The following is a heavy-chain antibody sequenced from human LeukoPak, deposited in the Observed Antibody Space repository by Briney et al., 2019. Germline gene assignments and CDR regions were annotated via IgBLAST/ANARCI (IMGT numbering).Heavy chain of an antibody. D-gene: IGHD3-3*01. Sequence: GGSLRLSCAASGFTFSSYWMTWVRQAPGKGLEWVANIRQDGSEKYYVDSVKGRFTISRDNAKNSLYLQMNSLRAEDTAVYYCARALYDFWSDYTTYFDYWGQGTLVTVSS. CDR2: IRQDGSEK. V-gene: IGHV3-7*04. J-gene: IGHJ4*02. CDR1: GFTFSSYW. CDR3: ARALYDFWSDYTTYFDY.